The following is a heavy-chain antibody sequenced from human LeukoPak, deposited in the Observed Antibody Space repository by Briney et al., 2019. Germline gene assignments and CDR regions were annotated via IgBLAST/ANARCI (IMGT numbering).Heavy chain of an antibody. Sequence: GGSLRLSCAAAGFTLSSYAMHWVRQAPGKGLEWVAVISYDGSNKYYADSVKGRFTISRDNSKNTLYLQMNSLRAEDTAVYYCARDWSMVRGGIGYWGQGTLVTVSS. CDR3: ARDWSMVRGGIGY. D-gene: IGHD3-10*01. J-gene: IGHJ4*02. CDR1: GFTLSSYA. V-gene: IGHV3-30-3*01. CDR2: ISYDGSNK.